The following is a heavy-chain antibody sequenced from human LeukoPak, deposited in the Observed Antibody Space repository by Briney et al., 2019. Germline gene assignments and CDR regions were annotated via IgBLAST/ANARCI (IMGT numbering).Heavy chain of an antibody. D-gene: IGHD7-27*01. CDR3: ARNGDRRDAFDI. CDR1: GGTFSSYA. V-gene: IGHV1-69*05. Sequence: EASVKVSCKASGGTFSSYAISWVRQAPGQGLEWMGGIIPIFGTANYAQKFQGRVTITTDESTSTAYMELSSLRSEDTAVYYCARNGDRRDAFDIWGQGTMVTVSS. J-gene: IGHJ3*02. CDR2: IIPIFGTA.